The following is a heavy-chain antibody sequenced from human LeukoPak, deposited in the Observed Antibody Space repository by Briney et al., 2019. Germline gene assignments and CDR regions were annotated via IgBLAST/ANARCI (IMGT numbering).Heavy chain of an antibody. D-gene: IGHD5-18*01. V-gene: IGHV1-69*06. CDR2: IIPIFGTA. J-gene: IGHJ6*03. Sequence: SVKVSCKASGYTFTSYGISWVRQAPGQGLEWMGGIIPIFGTANYAQKFQGRVTITADKSTSTAYMELSSLRSEDTAVYYCARVQQDTAMGYYYYMDVWGKGTTVTVSS. CDR3: ARVQQDTAMGYYYYMDV. CDR1: GYTFTSYG.